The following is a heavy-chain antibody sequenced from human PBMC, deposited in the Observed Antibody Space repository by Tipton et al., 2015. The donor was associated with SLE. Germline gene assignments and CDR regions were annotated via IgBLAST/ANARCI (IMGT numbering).Heavy chain of an antibody. D-gene: IGHD6-13*01. CDR2: IIGSGTGI. J-gene: IGHJ4*02. Sequence: GSLRLSCAASGFTFSTYVMSWVRQAPGKGLEWVASIIGSGTGIYYADSVKGRFTISRDNSKNMVYLEMIRLSVDDTAVYYCAKARSYSSSLYYFDYWGQGTPVTVSS. CDR1: GFTFSTYV. CDR3: AKARSYSSSLYYFDY. V-gene: IGHV3-23*01.